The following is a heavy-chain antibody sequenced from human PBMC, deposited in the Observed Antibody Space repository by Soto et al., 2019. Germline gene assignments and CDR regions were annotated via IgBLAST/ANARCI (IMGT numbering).Heavy chain of an antibody. V-gene: IGHV3-30*18. Sequence: GGSLRLSCVASGFTFSTSDMHWVRQAPGPGLEWVAVVSYDERNIYYADSVKGRFSVSRDNSKNTLFLHMNSLRAEDTAVYFCAKLVDKSLDDYWGQGALVTVSS. J-gene: IGHJ4*02. CDR1: GFTFSTSD. CDR3: AKLVDKSLDDY. D-gene: IGHD3-16*01. CDR2: VSYDERNI.